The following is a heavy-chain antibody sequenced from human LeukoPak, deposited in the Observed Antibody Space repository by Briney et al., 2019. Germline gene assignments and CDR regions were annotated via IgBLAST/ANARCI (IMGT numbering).Heavy chain of an antibody. V-gene: IGHV5-51*01. D-gene: IGHD6-6*01. CDR3: SKTGDFSSAFEY. J-gene: IGHJ4*02. CDR2: IYPGDSDT. Sequence: LGESLQISCQSSGSPFTSYWIGWVRPLPGKGLEWMGIIYPGDSDTRYSASFQGQVTISADKSISTAYLQWNRLKASDTAIYYCSKTGDFSSAFEYWGQGTVVTVSS. CDR1: GSPFTSYW.